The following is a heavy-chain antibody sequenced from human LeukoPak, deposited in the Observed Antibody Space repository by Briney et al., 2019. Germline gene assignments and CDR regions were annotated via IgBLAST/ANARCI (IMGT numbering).Heavy chain of an antibody. CDR3: VRNAGDY. CDR1: GGSIGSYY. CDR2: IYYSGST. Sequence: PSETLSLTCTISGGSIGSYYWSWIRQPPGKGLEWIGYIYYSGSTNYNPSLKSRVTMSVDTSKNQFSLKLSSVTAADTAVYYCVRNAGDYWGQGTLDTVSS. D-gene: IGHD6-13*01. J-gene: IGHJ4*02. V-gene: IGHV4-59*01.